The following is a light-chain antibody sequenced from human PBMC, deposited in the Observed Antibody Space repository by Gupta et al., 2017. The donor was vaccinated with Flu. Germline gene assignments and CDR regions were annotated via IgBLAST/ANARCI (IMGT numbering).Light chain of an antibody. CDR1: QRILTY. CDR3: QQASAMPST. V-gene: IGKV1-39*01. CDR2: DAT. J-gene: IGKJ1*01. Sequence: PCSRSGYDGERVTLNCREGQRILTYVKWSEQTPGKSTKLLLPDATRLHVGVPSRARGSGSGTDFKLTISSLNPEDFATYFGQQASAMPSTFGQGTRVEI.